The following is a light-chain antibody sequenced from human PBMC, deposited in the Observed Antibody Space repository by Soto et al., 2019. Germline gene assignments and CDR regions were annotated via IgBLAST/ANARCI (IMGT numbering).Light chain of an antibody. J-gene: IGKJ1*01. Sequence: DIQVTQSPSTLSASVGDRVTITCRASQRISTWLAWYQQKPGKAPKLLIYKASSLEGGVPSRFSGSGSGTEFTLTIRRLQPDDFATYYCQQYLNRWTFGRGTKVGIK. CDR2: KAS. CDR1: QRISTW. CDR3: QQYLNRWT. V-gene: IGKV1-5*03.